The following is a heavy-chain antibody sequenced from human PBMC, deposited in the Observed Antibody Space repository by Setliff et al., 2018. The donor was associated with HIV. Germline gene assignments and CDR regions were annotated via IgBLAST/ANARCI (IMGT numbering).Heavy chain of an antibody. CDR3: ARLANQITGTRGWFDY. J-gene: IGHJ4*02. CDR1: GYTFTDYG. V-gene: IGHV1-18*01. D-gene: IGHD1-20*01. CDR2: ISAYNGNT. Sequence: GASVKVSCKASGYTFTDYGVFWVRQAPGQGLEWMGWISAYNGNTNYAQKFQGRVTITRDTSASTAYMELSSLRSEDTAVYYCARLANQITGTRGWFDYWGQGTLVTVSS.